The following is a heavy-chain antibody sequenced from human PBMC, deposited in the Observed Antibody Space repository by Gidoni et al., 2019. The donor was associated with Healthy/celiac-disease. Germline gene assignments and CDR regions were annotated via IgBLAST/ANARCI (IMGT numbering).Heavy chain of an antibody. CDR1: GCTFSRYG. Sequence: QEQLVESGGGVVQPGRSLRLSCAASGCTFSRYGRHWVRQAPGKGLERVAVISYAGSNKSYADSVKGRFTLSRDNSKNTLYLQMNSLRAEDTAVYYCAKDRMGYSYGPSIYGMDVWGQGTTVTVSS. CDR2: ISYAGSNK. D-gene: IGHD5-18*01. CDR3: AKDRMGYSYGPSIYGMDV. V-gene: IGHV3-30*18. J-gene: IGHJ6*02.